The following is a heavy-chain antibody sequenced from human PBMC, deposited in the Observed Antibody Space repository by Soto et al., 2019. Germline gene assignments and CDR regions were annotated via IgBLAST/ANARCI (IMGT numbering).Heavy chain of an antibody. Sequence: QVQLVQSGAEVKKPGSSVKVSCKASGGTFSSYTISWVRQAPGQGLEWMGRIIPILGIANYAQKFQGRVPITADKSTSTAYMELSSLRSEDTAVYYCASMGGYCSGGSGSYDYWGQGTLVTVSS. CDR2: IIPILGIA. V-gene: IGHV1-69*02. D-gene: IGHD2-15*01. CDR3: ASMGGYCSGGSGSYDY. CDR1: GGTFSSYT. J-gene: IGHJ4*02.